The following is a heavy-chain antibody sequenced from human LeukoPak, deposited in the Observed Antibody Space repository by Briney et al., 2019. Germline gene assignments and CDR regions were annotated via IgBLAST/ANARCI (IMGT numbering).Heavy chain of an antibody. J-gene: IGHJ4*02. CDR2: IYYSGTA. Sequence: SQTLSLTCTVSGGSISSGDFYWSWVRQHPEKGLEWIGYIYYSGTAYYNPSLKSRVTMSVDTSKNQFSLKLDSVTAADTAVYYCARFSNAHGVKFDYWGQGTLVTVSS. V-gene: IGHV4-31*03. D-gene: IGHD2-8*01. CDR1: GGSISSGDFY. CDR3: ARFSNAHGVKFDY.